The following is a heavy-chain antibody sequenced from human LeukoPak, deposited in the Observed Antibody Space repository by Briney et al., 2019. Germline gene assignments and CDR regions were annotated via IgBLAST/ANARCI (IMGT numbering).Heavy chain of an antibody. Sequence: GGSLRLSCAASGFTFSSYGMHWVRQAPGKGLEGVAVIWYDGSKKYYADSVKGRFTISRDNSKNTLYLQMNSLRAEDTAVYYCAKGSHFYSSSWYLDYWGQGTLVTVSS. CDR1: GFTFSSYG. CDR2: IWYDGSKK. V-gene: IGHV3-33*06. CDR3: AKGSHFYSSSWYLDY. D-gene: IGHD6-13*01. J-gene: IGHJ4*02.